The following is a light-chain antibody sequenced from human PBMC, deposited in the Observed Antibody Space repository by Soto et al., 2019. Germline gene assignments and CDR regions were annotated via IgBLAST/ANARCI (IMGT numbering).Light chain of an antibody. CDR3: QQSYSNLVT. Sequence: DIPMTQSPSSLSASVGDRVTITCRASQGISAYLNWYQQKPGKTPKLLIYAASNLQSGVPSRFSGSGSGTDFTLTITSLQPEDFATYYCQQSYSNLVTFGGGTKVEI. CDR2: AAS. CDR1: QGISAY. V-gene: IGKV1-39*01. J-gene: IGKJ4*01.